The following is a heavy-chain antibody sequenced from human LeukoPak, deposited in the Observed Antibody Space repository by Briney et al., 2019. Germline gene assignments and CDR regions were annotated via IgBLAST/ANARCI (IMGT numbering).Heavy chain of an antibody. CDR3: GRVHVGTDMVDFDY. J-gene: IGHJ4*02. V-gene: IGHV3-74*03. D-gene: IGHD5-18*01. CDR1: GFSFSSYW. CDR2: IRGYGRYI. Sequence: GGSLRLSCAASGFSFSSYWMHWVRQAPGKGLVWVSRIRGYGRYITYADSVKGRFTISRDNAKNTLYLQMNSLRADDTAVYYCGRVHVGTDMVDFDYWGQGTLVTVSS.